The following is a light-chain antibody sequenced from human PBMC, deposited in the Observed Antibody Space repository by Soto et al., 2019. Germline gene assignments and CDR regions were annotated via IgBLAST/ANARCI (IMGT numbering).Light chain of an antibody. J-gene: IGLJ2*01. V-gene: IGLV4-69*01. CDR3: QTWGTGIVI. CDR2: LNSDGSH. Sequence: QLVLTQSPSASASRGASVKLTCTLSSGHSSYAIAWHQQQPEKGPRYLMKLNSDGSHSKGDGIPDRCSGSSSGAERYLTISDLQSEDEADYYCQTWGTGIVIFGGGTKVTVL. CDR1: SGHSSYA.